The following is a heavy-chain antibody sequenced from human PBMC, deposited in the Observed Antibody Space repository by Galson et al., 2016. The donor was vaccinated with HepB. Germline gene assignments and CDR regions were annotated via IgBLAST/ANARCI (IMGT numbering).Heavy chain of an antibody. Sequence: SLRLSCAASGFTVSSNYMTWVRQAPGKGPEWVSVIYSGGSTSYADSVKGRFTISRDTSKNTLNLQMNSLRAEDTAGYYCARDRACDDYWGQGTLVTVSS. CDR1: GFTVSSNY. V-gene: IGHV3-53*01. CDR3: ARDRACDDY. J-gene: IGHJ4*02. CDR2: IYSGGST.